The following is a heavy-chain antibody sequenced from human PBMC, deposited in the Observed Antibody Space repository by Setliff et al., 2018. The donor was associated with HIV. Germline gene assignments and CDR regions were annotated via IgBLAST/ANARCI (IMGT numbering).Heavy chain of an antibody. CDR1: GFTFSSYV. V-gene: IGHV3-30-3*01. CDR3: AKELAASGLGYFDS. D-gene: IGHD3-22*01. Sequence: GGSLRLSCAATGFTFSSYVLHWVRQAPGKGLEWVAVMSTGGDIKIYADSVKGRFTISRDNSKNTLYLQMNSLRPEDTAIYYCAKELAASGLGYFDSWGRGILVTVSS. CDR2: MSTGGDIK. J-gene: IGHJ4*02.